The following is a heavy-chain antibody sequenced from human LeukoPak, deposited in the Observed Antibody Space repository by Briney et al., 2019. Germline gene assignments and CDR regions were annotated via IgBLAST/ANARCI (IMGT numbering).Heavy chain of an antibody. J-gene: IGHJ4*02. D-gene: IGHD3-22*01. V-gene: IGHV3-15*01. CDR1: GFTFSASS. Sequence: GGSLRLSCAASGFTFSASSMSWVRQAPGKGLEWVGRIKSKTDGGTTDYAAPVKGRFTISRDDSKNTLYLQMNSLKTEDTAVYYCTTDPTYYYDSSGYYYYFDYWGQGTLVTVSS. CDR3: TTDPTYYYDSSGYYYYFDY. CDR2: IKSKTDGGTT.